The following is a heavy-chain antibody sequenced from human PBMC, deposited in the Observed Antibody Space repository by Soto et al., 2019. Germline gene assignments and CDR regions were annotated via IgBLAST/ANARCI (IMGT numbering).Heavy chain of an antibody. J-gene: IGHJ4*02. CDR2: INKSGGSR. CDR1: GFTFNTFA. Sequence: GGSLRLSCEASGFTFNTFAMSWVRQAPGRGLEWVSRINKSGGSRYYSDSVRGRFTVSRDNSKNTLFLQMNSLRDEDTAIYYCAKGAEMPTIPFDYWGQGALVTVS. CDR3: AKGAEMPTIPFDY. V-gene: IGHV3-23*01. D-gene: IGHD1-1*01.